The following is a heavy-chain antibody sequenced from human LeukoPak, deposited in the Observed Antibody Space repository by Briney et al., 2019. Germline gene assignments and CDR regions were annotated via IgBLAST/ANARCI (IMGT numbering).Heavy chain of an antibody. CDR2: FDPDDGET. CDR3: VTGTIYCSSCSDDY. Sequence: ASVKVSCKVSGYSLTELSMHWVRQAPGKGLEWMGGFDPDDGETPLFAQKSPGRVSMTEDTSTDTAYMELSSLSSEDTAVYYCVTGTIYCSSCSDDYWGQGTLVTVSS. D-gene: IGHD2-2*01. V-gene: IGHV1-24*01. CDR1: GYSLTELS. J-gene: IGHJ4*02.